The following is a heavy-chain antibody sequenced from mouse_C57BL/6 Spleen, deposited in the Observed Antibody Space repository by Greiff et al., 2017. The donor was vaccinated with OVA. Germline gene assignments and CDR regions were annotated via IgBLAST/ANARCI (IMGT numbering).Heavy chain of an antibody. CDR2: IYPRSGNT. V-gene: IGHV1-81*01. J-gene: IGHJ1*03. CDR3: ARSGDGNDWYFDV. CDR1: GYTFTSYG. Sequence: QVQLQQSGAELARPGASVKLSCKASGYTFTSYGISWVKQRTGQGLEWIGEIYPRSGNTYYNEKFKGKATLTADKSSSTAYMELRSLTSEDSAVYVCARSGDGNDWYFDVWGTGTTVTVSS. D-gene: IGHD2-1*01.